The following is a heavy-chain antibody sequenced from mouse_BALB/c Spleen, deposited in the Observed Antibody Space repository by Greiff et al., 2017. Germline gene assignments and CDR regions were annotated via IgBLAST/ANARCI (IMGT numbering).Heavy chain of an antibody. J-gene: IGHJ4*01. Sequence: MLVESGGGLVQPGGSLKLSCAASGFTFSSYTMSWVRQTPEKRLEWVAYISNGGGSTYYPDTVKGRFTISRDNAKNTLYLQMSSLKSEDTAMYYCARQGTHYYAMDYWGQGTSVTVSS. V-gene: IGHV5-12-2*01. CDR2: ISNGGGST. CDR1: GFTFSSYT. CDR3: ARQGTHYYAMDY. D-gene: IGHD2-14*01.